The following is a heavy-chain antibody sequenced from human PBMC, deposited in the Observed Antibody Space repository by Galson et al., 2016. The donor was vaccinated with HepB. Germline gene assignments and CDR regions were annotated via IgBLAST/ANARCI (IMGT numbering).Heavy chain of an antibody. CDR3: ARFDGYNPDWYFDL. CDR2: TIPIFGTK. Sequence: SVKVSCKASGGTFSNYGIHWVRQAPGQGLEWMGGTIPIFGTKHYAQTFEGRVTITAGESAYMELHSLRSEDTAVYYCARFDGYNPDWYFDLWGLGTTVTVSS. V-gene: IGHV1-69*13. D-gene: IGHD5-24*01. CDR1: GGTFSNYG. J-gene: IGHJ2*01.